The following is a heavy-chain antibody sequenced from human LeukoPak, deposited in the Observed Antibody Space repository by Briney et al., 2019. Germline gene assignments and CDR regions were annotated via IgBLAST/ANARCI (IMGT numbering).Heavy chain of an antibody. CDR2: IFYTGST. V-gene: IGHV4-39*07. CDR1: GGSISSTTLY. CDR3: ARSSGGQQLIPPPGHDAFDI. J-gene: IGHJ3*02. Sequence: PSETLSLTCTVSGGSISSTTLYWGWIRQPPGKELEWIGTIFYTGSTYYNPSLQSRVTISVDTSNNQFSLKLSSVTAADTAVYYCARSSGGQQLIPPPGHDAFDIWGQGTMVTVSS. D-gene: IGHD6-13*01.